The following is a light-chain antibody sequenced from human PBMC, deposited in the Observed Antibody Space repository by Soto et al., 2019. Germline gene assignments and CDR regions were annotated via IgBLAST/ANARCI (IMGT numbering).Light chain of an antibody. J-gene: IGKJ1*01. V-gene: IGKV3-15*01. CDR2: GAS. CDR3: QQYNNWPPWT. Sequence: EIVMTQSPATLSVSPGERATLSCRASQSVSSTLAWYQQKPGQAPRLLIYGASTRATGIPARFSGSGSGTEFTPTTSSLQPEDFAVYYCQQYNNWPPWTFGQGTKVDIK. CDR1: QSVSST.